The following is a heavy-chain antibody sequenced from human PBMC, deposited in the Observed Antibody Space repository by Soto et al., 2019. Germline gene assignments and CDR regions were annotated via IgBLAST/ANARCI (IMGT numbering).Heavy chain of an antibody. D-gene: IGHD5-18*01. J-gene: IGHJ6*02. CDR2: IWYDGTNT. V-gene: IGHV3-33*01. CDR3: ARVEAPLIHSDHYYYGMDV. CDR1: GFSFSTYG. Sequence: QVQLVESGGGVVRPGRSLRLACEASGFSFSTYGMHWVRQAPGTGLQWVAVIWYDGTNTYYADSVKGRFTISRDNSKDTLYLEMNHLRAEDTAVYYCARVEAPLIHSDHYYYGMDVWGQGTTVTVSS.